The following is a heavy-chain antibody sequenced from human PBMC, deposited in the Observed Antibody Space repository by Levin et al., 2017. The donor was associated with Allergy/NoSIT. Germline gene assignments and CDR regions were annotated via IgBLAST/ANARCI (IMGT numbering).Heavy chain of an antibody. V-gene: IGHV3-48*03. CDR1: GFTFSSYE. D-gene: IGHD3-3*01. Sequence: GESLKISCAASGFTFSSYEMNWVRRAPGKGLEWVSYISSTGSTIYSADSVKGRFTISRDNAKNSLYLHMNSLRAEDTAFYYCARQLGNFWSGYNYFDYWGQGTLVTVSS. CDR3: ARQLGNFWSGYNYFDY. J-gene: IGHJ4*02. CDR2: ISSTGSTI.